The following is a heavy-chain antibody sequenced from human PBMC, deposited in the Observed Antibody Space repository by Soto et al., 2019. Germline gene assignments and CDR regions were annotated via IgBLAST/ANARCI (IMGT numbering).Heavy chain of an antibody. CDR1: GFTFSSYE. V-gene: IGHV3-48*03. CDR2: ISSSGSTI. D-gene: IGHD6-13*01. Sequence: EVQLVESGGGLVQPGGSLRLSCAASGFTFSSYEMNWVRQAPGKGLEWVSYISSSGSTIYYADSVKGRFTISRDNAKNSLYLQMNSLRAEDTAVYYCARGRSSWPPYYFDYWGQGTLVTVSS. CDR3: ARGRSSWPPYYFDY. J-gene: IGHJ4*02.